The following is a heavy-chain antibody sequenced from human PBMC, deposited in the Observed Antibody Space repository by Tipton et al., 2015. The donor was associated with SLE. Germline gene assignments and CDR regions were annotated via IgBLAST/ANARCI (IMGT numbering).Heavy chain of an antibody. CDR1: GYTFTDFG. CDR3: ARVGGVGATLTY. Sequence: QVQLVQSGAEVKKPGASVTVSCQASGYTFTDFGVTWVRQAPGQGLEWVGWISAYNGGTNYAQKFQGRVTMTRDTSISTAYMELSRLRSDDTAVYYCARVGGVGATLTYWGQGTLVTVSS. CDR2: ISAYNGGT. V-gene: IGHV1-2*02. J-gene: IGHJ4*02. D-gene: IGHD1-26*01.